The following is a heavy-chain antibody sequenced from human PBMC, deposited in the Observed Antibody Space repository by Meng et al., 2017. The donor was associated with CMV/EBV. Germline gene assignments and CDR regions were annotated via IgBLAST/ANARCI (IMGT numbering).Heavy chain of an antibody. Sequence: SVKVSCKASGGTFSSYAISWVRQAPGHGLEWIGGIIPIFGTANYAQKFQGRVSITTDESTSTAYMELSSLRSEDTAVYYCARGMGLDWNDPYLDYWGQGTLVTVSS. CDR1: GGTFSSYA. V-gene: IGHV1-69*05. D-gene: IGHD1-1*01. CDR2: IIPIFGTA. J-gene: IGHJ4*02. CDR3: ARGMGLDWNDPYLDY.